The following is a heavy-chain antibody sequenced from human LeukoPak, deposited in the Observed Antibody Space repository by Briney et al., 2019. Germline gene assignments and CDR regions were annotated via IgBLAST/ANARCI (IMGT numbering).Heavy chain of an antibody. CDR3: ARGIAAAGIGWFDP. CDR1: GGSISSYY. J-gene: IGHJ5*02. D-gene: IGHD6-13*01. Sequence: PSETLSLTCTVSGGSISSYYWSWFRQPPGKGLEWIGYIYYSGSTNYNPSLKSRVTISVDTSKNQFSLKLSSVTAVDTAVYYCARGIAAAGIGWFDPWGQGTLVTVSS. CDR2: IYYSGST. V-gene: IGHV4-59*01.